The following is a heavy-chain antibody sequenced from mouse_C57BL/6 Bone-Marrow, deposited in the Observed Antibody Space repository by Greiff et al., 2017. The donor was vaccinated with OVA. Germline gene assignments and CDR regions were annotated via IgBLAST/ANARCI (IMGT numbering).Heavy chain of an antibody. CDR2: INPNNGGT. V-gene: IGHV1-26*01. CDR1: GYTFTDYY. CDR3: ARRERRAWFAY. Sequence: EVQLQQSGPELVKPGASVKISCKASGYTFTDYYMNWVKQSHGKSLEWIGDINPNNGGTSYNQKFKGKATLTVDKSSSTAYMELRSLTSEDSAVYYCARRERRAWFAYWGQGTLVTVSA. J-gene: IGHJ3*01.